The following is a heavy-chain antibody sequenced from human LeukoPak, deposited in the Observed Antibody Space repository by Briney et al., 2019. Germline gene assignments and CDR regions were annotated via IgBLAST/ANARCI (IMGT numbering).Heavy chain of an antibody. D-gene: IGHD3-22*01. CDR3: ARDHYDSSGPPEDY. CDR1: GFTFSSYS. CDR2: ISSSSSYM. V-gene: IGHV3-21*01. J-gene: IGHJ4*02. Sequence: GGSLRLSCAASGFTFSSYSMNWVRQAPGKGLEWVSSISSSSSYMYYADSVKGRFTISRDNAKDSLYLQMNSLRAEDTAVYYCARDHYDSSGPPEDYWGQGTLVTVSS.